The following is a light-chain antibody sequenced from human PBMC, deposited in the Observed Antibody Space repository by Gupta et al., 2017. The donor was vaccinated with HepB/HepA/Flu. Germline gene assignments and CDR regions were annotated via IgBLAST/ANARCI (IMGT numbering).Light chain of an antibody. CDR1: QSLLHSNGYNY. CDR2: LGS. CDR3: MQAQQTPWT. J-gene: IGKJ1*01. V-gene: IGKV2-28*01. Sequence: DIVMPPSPLSLPVTPGEPASISCRSSQSLLHSNGYNYLDWYLQKPGQSPQLLIYLGSNRASGVPDRFSGSGSGTDFTLKISRVEAECVGVYYCMQAQQTPWTFGQGTKVEIK.